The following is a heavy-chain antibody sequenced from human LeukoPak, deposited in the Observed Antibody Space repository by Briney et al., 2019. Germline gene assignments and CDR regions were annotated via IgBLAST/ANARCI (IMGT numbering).Heavy chain of an antibody. CDR2: IDSSGSTI. Sequence: GGSLRLSCAASGFTVSSNYMNWVRQAPGKGLEWVSYIDSSGSTIHYADSVKGRFTISRDNAKNSLYLQMNSLRAEDTAVYYCARTKEMATISYFDSWGQGTLVTVSS. V-gene: IGHV3-48*03. CDR1: GFTVSSNY. CDR3: ARTKEMATISYFDS. D-gene: IGHD5-24*01. J-gene: IGHJ4*02.